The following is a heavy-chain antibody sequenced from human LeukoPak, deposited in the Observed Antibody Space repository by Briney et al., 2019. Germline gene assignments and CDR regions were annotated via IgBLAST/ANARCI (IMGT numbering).Heavy chain of an antibody. V-gene: IGHV5-51*01. D-gene: IGHD4-4*01. Sequence: GESLKISCKGSGYSFTSYWIGWVRQMPGKGLEWMGIIYPGDSDTRYSPSFQGQVTISADKSISTAYLQWSSLKASDTAVYYCARRTVMADRWTQDAFDIWGQGTMVTVSS. CDR1: GYSFTSYW. CDR2: IYPGDSDT. J-gene: IGHJ3*02. CDR3: ARRTVMADRWTQDAFDI.